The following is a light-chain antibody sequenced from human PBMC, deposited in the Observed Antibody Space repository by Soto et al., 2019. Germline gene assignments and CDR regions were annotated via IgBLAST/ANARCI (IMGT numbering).Light chain of an antibody. Sequence: QSALTQPASVSGSPGQSITISCTGSSSDVGGYNHVSWYQQHPGKAPKLMIYAVSHRPSGVSYRFSGSKSGNTASLTISGLQAEDEADYYCSSFSSSTTLVFGGGTKLTVL. J-gene: IGLJ3*02. CDR2: AVS. V-gene: IGLV2-14*03. CDR3: SSFSSSTTLV. CDR1: SSDVGGYNH.